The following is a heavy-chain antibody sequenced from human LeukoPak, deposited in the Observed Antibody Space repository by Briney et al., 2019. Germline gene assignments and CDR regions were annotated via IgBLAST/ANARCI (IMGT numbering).Heavy chain of an antibody. CDR1: GGSISSYY. Sequence: SSETLSLTCTVSGGSISSYYWSWIRQPPGKGLEWIGYIYYSGSTNYNPSLKSRVTISVDTSKNQFSLKLSSVTAADTAVYYCARRADFWSGLYYFDYWGQGTLVTVSS. V-gene: IGHV4-59*08. D-gene: IGHD3-3*01. J-gene: IGHJ4*02. CDR3: ARRADFWSGLYYFDY. CDR2: IYYSGST.